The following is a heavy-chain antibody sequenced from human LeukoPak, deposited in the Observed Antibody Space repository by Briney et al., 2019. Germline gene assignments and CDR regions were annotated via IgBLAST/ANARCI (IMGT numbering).Heavy chain of an antibody. D-gene: IGHD3-10*01. Sequence: PGGSLRLSCAASGFTFSSYAMSWVRQPPGKGLEWVSAISGSGGSTYYADSVKGRFTISRDNSKNTLYLQMNSLRAEDTAVYYCAKQVSGFGELYSYFDYWGQGTLVTVSS. CDR3: AKQVSGFGELYSYFDY. V-gene: IGHV3-23*01. J-gene: IGHJ4*02. CDR1: GFTFSSYA. CDR2: ISGSGGST.